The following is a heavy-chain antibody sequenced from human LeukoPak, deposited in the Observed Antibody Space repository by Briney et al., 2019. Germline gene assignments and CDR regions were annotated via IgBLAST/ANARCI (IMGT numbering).Heavy chain of an antibody. CDR2: IRYDGSNK. CDR1: GFTFSSYG. D-gene: IGHD3-10*01. V-gene: IGHV3-30*02. J-gene: IGHJ4*02. CDR3: AKDRGELLWFGELLYY. Sequence: GGSLRLSCAASGFTFSSYGMHWVRQAPGKGLEWVAFIRYDGSNKYYADSVKGRFTISRDNSKNTLYLQMNSLRAEDTAVYYCAKDRGELLWFGELLYYWGQGTLVTVSS.